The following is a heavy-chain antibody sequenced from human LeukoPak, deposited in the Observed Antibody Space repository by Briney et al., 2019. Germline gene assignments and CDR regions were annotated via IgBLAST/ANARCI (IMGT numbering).Heavy chain of an antibody. CDR1: GFTFRDYY. D-gene: IGHD1-26*01. CDR3: VRDPRGIYPFVY. V-gene: IGHV3-11*01. J-gene: IGHJ4*02. CDR2: ISSSGDAI. Sequence: GGSLRLSCAASGFTFRDYYMSWIRQAPGKGLEWVSYISSSGDAIYSADSVKGRFTISRDNAKNSLYLQMDSLRVEDTAVYYCVRDPRGIYPFVYWGQGTLVTVSS.